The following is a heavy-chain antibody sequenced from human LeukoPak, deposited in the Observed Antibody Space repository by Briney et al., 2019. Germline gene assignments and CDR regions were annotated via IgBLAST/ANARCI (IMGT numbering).Heavy chain of an antibody. Sequence: SETLSLTCTVSGGSITSGNNYWNWIRQSPGKGLEWIGFIYSGGGTNYNPFLRSRVVISADTSKNQISLRVDSMTAADTAVYYCVKAPTVAGSYGWFDPWGQGTLVTVSS. V-gene: IGHV4-30-4*08. CDR1: GGSITSGNNY. CDR2: IYSGGGT. J-gene: IGHJ5*02. CDR3: VKAPTVAGSYGWFDP. D-gene: IGHD6-19*01.